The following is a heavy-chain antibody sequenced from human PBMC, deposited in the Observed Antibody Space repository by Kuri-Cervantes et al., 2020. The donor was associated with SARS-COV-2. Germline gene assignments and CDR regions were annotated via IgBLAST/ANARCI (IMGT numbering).Heavy chain of an antibody. D-gene: IGHD6-19*01. Sequence: SVKVSXKASGGTFSSYAISWVRQAPGQGLXWMGXINPSXGSTSYAQKFQGRVTITTDESTSTAYMELSSLRSEDTAVYYCASGYSSGSHYYYYYMDVWGKGTTVTVSS. CDR3: ASGYSSGSHYYYYYMDV. CDR2: INPSXGST. CDR1: GGTFSSYA. V-gene: IGHV1-69*05. J-gene: IGHJ6*03.